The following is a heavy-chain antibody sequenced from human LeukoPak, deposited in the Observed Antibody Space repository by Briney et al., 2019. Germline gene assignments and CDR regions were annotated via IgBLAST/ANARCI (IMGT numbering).Heavy chain of an antibody. Sequence: PSETLSLTCAVYGGSFSGYYWSWVRQPPGKGLEWIGEINHSGSTNYNPSLKSRVTISVHTSMHQLSLKLSSVSAADTAIYYCARDRAYCSSTSCPFDSWGQGTLVTVSS. CDR3: ARDRAYCSSTSCPFDS. J-gene: IGHJ4*02. V-gene: IGHV4-34*01. D-gene: IGHD2-2*01. CDR1: GGSFSGYY. CDR2: INHSGST.